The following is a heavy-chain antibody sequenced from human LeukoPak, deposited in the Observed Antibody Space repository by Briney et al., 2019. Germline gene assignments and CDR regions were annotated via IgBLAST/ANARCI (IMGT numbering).Heavy chain of an antibody. CDR1: GFTVSSNY. V-gene: IGHV3-53*01. D-gene: IGHD3-22*01. CDR2: IYSGGST. Sequence: GGSLRLSCAASGFTVSSNYMSWVRQAPGKGLEWVSVIYSGGSTYYADSVKGRFTISRDNSKNTLYLQMNSLRAEDTAVYYCARALPDYYYDSSGYYQYYFDYWGQGPLVTVSS. J-gene: IGHJ4*02. CDR3: ARALPDYYYDSSGYYQYYFDY.